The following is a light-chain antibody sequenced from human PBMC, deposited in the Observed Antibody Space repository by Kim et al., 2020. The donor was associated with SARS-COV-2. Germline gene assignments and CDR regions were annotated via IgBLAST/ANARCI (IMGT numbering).Light chain of an antibody. V-gene: IGKV3-11*01. Sequence: LSPGEEATLSCRASHGVSSYLAWYQQKPGRAPRILINDASNRATGIPARFSGSGSGTDFTLTISSLEPEDFAVYYCQQRNGWPLTFGGGTKVDI. J-gene: IGKJ4*01. CDR3: QQRNGWPLT. CDR2: DAS. CDR1: HGVSSY.